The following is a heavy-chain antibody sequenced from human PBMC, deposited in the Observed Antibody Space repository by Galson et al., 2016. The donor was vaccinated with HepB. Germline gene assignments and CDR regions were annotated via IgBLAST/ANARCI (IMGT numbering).Heavy chain of an antibody. CDR2: IITIFGTT. Sequence: SVKVSCKASGGTFSSYTISWVRQAPGQGLQWMGGIITIFGTTDYAQKFQGRVTITADESTSTAYMELSSLRSEDTAVYYCARGPYQHHFDYWGQGTLVGVSS. CDR1: GGTFSSYT. J-gene: IGHJ4*02. D-gene: IGHD2-2*01. V-gene: IGHV1-69*13. CDR3: ARGPYQHHFDY.